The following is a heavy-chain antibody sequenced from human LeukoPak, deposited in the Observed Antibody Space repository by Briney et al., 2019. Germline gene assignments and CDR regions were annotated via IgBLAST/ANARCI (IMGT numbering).Heavy chain of an antibody. D-gene: IGHD2-15*01. J-gene: IGHJ5*02. CDR3: ARVLGYCSGGSCHNWFDP. CDR2: IYSGGST. Sequence: GGSLRLSCTVSGFTVSSDSMSWVHQAPGKGLEWVSFIYSGGSTHYSDSVKGRFTISRDNSKNTLYLQMNSLRAEDTAVYYCARVLGYCSGGSCHNWFDPWGQGTLVTVSS. CDR1: GFTVSSDS. V-gene: IGHV3-53*01.